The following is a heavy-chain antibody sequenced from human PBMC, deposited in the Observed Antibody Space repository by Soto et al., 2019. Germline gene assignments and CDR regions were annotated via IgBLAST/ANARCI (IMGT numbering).Heavy chain of an antibody. CDR2: ISGSGGST. J-gene: IGHJ5*02. V-gene: IGHV3-23*01. CDR1: GFTFSSYA. D-gene: IGHD3-22*01. CDR3: AKDLAIDYYDSSGYPNWFDP. Sequence: GGSLRLSCAASGFTFSSYAMSWVRQAPGKGLEWVSAISGSGGSTYYADSVKGRFTISRDNSKNTLYLQMNSLRAEDTAVYYCAKDLAIDYYDSSGYPNWFDPWGQGTLVTVSS.